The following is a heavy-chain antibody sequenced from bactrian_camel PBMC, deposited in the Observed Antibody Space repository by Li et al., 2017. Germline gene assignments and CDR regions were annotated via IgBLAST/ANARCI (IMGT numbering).Heavy chain of an antibody. D-gene: IGHD6*01. CDR1: GYTFSTYS. V-gene: IGHV3S1*01. CDR2: IDTGDGST. Sequence: HVQLVESGGGSVQAGGSLTLSCAASGYTFSTYSWFRQAPGKEREGVAAIDTGDGSTYHLNSVEGRFTIAHDNAKNTLYLQMNSLKPEDTAMYYCAADRGTTYGGNPLTKARYNYWGQGTQVTVS. CDR3: AADRGTTYGGNPLTKARYNY. J-gene: IGHJ4*01.